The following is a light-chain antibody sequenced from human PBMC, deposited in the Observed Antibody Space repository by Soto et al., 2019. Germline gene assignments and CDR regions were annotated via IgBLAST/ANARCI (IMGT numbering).Light chain of an antibody. CDR1: SSDVGGYNY. CDR2: EVS. V-gene: IGLV2-14*01. Sequence: QSALTQPASVSGSPGQSITISCTGTSSDVGGYNYVSWYQQHPGKAPKLMIYEVSNRPSGVSNCFSGSKSGNTASLTISGLQAEDEADYYCSSYTSSSYVVFGGGTKLTVL. CDR3: SSYTSSSYVV. J-gene: IGLJ2*01.